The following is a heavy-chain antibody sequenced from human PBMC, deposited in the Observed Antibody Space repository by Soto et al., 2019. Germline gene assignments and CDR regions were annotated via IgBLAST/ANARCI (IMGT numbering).Heavy chain of an antibody. Sequence: EAQLVESGGGLVQPGGSLRLSCAASGFTFSNYEMHWVRQAPGKGLEYVSGISNNGAHTDYAKSVKGRFTISRDNSDNTQYLQMGRLRAENMALYYCARRGNVNRWTNGYMDSWGKGTTVTVSS. CDR3: ARRGNVNRWTNGYMDS. CDR1: GFTFSNYE. V-gene: IGHV3-64*01. D-gene: IGHD3-10*01. J-gene: IGHJ6*03. CDR2: ISNNGAHT.